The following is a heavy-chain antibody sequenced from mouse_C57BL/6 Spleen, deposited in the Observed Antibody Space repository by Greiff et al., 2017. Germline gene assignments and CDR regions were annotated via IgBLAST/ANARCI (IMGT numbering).Heavy chain of an antibody. CDR2: IDPSDSYT. J-gene: IGHJ2*01. CDR1: GYTFTSYW. Sequence: VQLQQPGAELVMPGASVKLSCKASGYTFTSYWMHWVKQRPGQGLEWIGEIDPSDSYTNYNQKFKGKSTLTVDKSSSTAYMQLSSLTSEDSAVYYCARLGHYYGNSFFDYWGQGTTLTVSS. CDR3: ARLGHYYGNSFFDY. V-gene: IGHV1-69*01. D-gene: IGHD2-1*01.